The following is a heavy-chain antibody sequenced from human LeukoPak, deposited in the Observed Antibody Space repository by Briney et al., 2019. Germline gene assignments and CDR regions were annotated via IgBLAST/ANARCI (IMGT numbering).Heavy chain of an antibody. Sequence: GGSLRLSCAASGFTLSTSWMHWVRQAPGKGLVWVSRIDTDGSRTSYADSVKGRFIISRDNSKNTLYLQMNSLRAEGTAVYYCARTIQLWDDFDYWGQGALVTVSS. V-gene: IGHV3-74*01. CDR1: GFTLSTSW. J-gene: IGHJ4*02. D-gene: IGHD5-18*01. CDR3: ARTIQLWDDFDY. CDR2: IDTDGSRT.